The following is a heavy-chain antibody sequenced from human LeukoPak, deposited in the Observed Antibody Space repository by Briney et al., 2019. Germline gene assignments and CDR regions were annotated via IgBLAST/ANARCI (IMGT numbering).Heavy chain of an antibody. CDR3: ARSVAARRVFAGGTSNNWFDP. CDR2: INHSGST. D-gene: IGHD6-6*01. CDR1: GGSFSGYY. J-gene: IGHJ5*02. Sequence: KPSETLSLTCAVYGGSFSGYYWSWIRQPPGKGLEWIGEINHSGSTNYNPYPKSRVTIAVDTSKNQFSLKLSSVTAADTAVYYCARSVAARRVFAGGTSNNWFDPCGQGTLVTVSS. V-gene: IGHV4-34*01.